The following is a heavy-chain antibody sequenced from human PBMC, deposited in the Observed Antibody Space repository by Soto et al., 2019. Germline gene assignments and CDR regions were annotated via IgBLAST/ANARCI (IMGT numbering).Heavy chain of an antibody. CDR2: ISYDGSNK. J-gene: IGHJ4*02. D-gene: IGHD6-19*01. CDR3: ARDRLSSGWPRLEPFDY. Sequence: GGSLRLSCAASGFTFSSYAMHWVRQAPGKGLEWVAVISYDGSNKYYADSVKGRFTISRDNSKNTLYLQMNSLRAEDTAVYYCARDRLSSGWPRLEPFDYWGQGTLVTVSS. CDR1: GFTFSSYA. V-gene: IGHV3-30-3*01.